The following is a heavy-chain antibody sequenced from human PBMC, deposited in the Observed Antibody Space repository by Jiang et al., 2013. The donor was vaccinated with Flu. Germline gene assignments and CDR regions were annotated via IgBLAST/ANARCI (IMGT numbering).Heavy chain of an antibody. CDR1: GGSISSYY. D-gene: IGHD2-2*01. J-gene: IGHJ4*02. CDR2: IHTSGNT. CDR3: ARGPCGSNNCP. V-gene: IGHV4-4*07. Sequence: PGLVKPSETLSLTCAASGGSISSYYWSWIRQPAGKGLEWIGRIHTSGNTNYNPSLKSRVTMSIYTPKNQFYLRLNSVTAADTAVYYCARGPCGSNNCPWGQGTLVTVSS.